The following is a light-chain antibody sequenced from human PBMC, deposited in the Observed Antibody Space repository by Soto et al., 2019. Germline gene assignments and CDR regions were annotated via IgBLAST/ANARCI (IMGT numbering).Light chain of an antibody. CDR3: QQYNSYPWT. CDR2: DAS. V-gene: IGKV1-5*01. Sequence: DIQMTQSPSTLSASVAYGFTITCLASQSISSWLAWYQQKPGKAPKLLIYDASSLESGVPSRFSGSGSGTEFTLTISSLQPDDFATYYCQQYNSYPWTFGQGTKVDIK. CDR1: QSISSW. J-gene: IGKJ1*01.